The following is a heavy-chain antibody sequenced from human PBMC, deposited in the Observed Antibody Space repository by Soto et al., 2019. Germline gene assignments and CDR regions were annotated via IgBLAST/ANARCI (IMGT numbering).Heavy chain of an antibody. V-gene: IGHV4-59*02. CDR1: GGSVSSYY. CDR2: IYNSGNSGSS. J-gene: IGHJ6*03. CDR3: ARGDVVYLTVRRSGTRGSGNPPRDYSYYMDV. D-gene: IGHD1-1*01. Sequence: SETLSLTCTVSGGSVSSYYWSWIRQPPGKGLEWIGYIYNSGNSGSSNYNPSLNSRVTMSVDTSRNQFSLRLTSVTAADTAVYYCARGDVVYLTVRRSGTRGSGNPPRDYSYYMDVWGKGTTVTVSS.